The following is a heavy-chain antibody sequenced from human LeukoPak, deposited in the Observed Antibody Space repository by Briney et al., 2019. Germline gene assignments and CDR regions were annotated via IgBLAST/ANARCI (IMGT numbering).Heavy chain of an antibody. CDR1: GFTFSSYA. Sequence: GGSLRLSCAASGFTFSSYAMHWVRQAPGKGLEWVAVISYDGSNKYYADSVKGRFTISRDNSKNTLYLQMNSLRPEDTAVYYCLGASSRAFDIWGQGTVVTVSS. CDR2: ISYDGSNK. V-gene: IGHV3-30-3*01. J-gene: IGHJ3*02. CDR3: LGASSRAFDI.